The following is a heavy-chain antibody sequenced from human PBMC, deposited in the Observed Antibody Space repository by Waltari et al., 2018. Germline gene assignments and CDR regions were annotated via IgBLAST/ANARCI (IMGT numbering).Heavy chain of an antibody. V-gene: IGHV3-30*02. Sequence: QAQLVESGGGVVHRGGSLRLSCTASGFSFRRYGMHWVRQTPGKGLEWVAFIRYDGSDKYYADSVKGRFTISRDTSKNTLYLQMNSLRSEDTAVYYCASGGKIVVVPADYWGQGTLVTVSS. CDR2: IRYDGSDK. CDR1: GFSFRRYG. J-gene: IGHJ4*02. D-gene: IGHD2-2*01. CDR3: ASGGKIVVVPADY.